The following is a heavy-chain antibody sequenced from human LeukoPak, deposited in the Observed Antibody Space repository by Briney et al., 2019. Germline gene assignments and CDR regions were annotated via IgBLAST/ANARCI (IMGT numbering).Heavy chain of an antibody. V-gene: IGHV6-1*01. Sequence: SRTLSLTCAISGDSVSSNSAAWNWIRQSPSRGLEWLGRTYYRSKWYSDYAPSVISRITISPDTSKNEFSLRLISVTPEDTAVYYCARDWTTTGTFGYWGQGTLVTVSS. J-gene: IGHJ4*02. CDR3: ARDWTTTGTFGY. CDR2: TYYRSKWYS. CDR1: GDSVSSNSAA. D-gene: IGHD1-1*01.